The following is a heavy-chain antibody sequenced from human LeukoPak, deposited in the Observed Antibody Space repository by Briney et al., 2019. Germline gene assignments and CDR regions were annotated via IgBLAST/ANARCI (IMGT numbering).Heavy chain of an antibody. CDR3: ARVYYGSGSYKLGYYFDY. CDR1: GGTFSSYA. CDR2: IIPIFGTA. D-gene: IGHD3-10*01. V-gene: IGHV1-69*13. J-gene: IGHJ4*02. Sequence: ASVKVSCKASGGTFSSYAISWVRQAPGQGLEWMGGIIPIFGTANYAQKFQGRVTITADESTSTAYMELSSLRSEDTAVYYCARVYYGSGSYKLGYYFDYWGQGTLVTVSS.